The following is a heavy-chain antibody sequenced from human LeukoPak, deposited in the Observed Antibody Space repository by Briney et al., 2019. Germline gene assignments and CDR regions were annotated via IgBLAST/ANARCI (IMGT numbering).Heavy chain of an antibody. CDR3: AKDFWSGYYPTY. Sequence: GGSLRLSCAASGFTFGSYALHWVRQAPGKGLEWVAFISYHGKSENCADSVKGRFTISRDISKNTLYLQMNSLRAEDTAVYYCAKDFWSGYYPTYWGQGTLVTVSS. D-gene: IGHD3-3*01. V-gene: IGHV3-30*04. CDR1: GFTFGSYA. J-gene: IGHJ4*02. CDR2: ISYHGKSE.